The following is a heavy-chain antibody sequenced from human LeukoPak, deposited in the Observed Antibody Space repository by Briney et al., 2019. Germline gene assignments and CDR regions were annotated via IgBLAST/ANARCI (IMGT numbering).Heavy chain of an antibody. CDR3: ARDSDYGDPFHY. Sequence: ASVKVSCKASGYPFSKYGISWVRQAPGQGLEWMGWMSAYNANTYYAQNLMGRVSMTKDTFTTTAHMELRSLKSHDTAVYYCARDSDYGDPFHYWGQGSLVTVSS. J-gene: IGHJ4*02. CDR1: GYPFSKYG. V-gene: IGHV1-18*01. CDR2: MSAYNANT. D-gene: IGHD4-17*01.